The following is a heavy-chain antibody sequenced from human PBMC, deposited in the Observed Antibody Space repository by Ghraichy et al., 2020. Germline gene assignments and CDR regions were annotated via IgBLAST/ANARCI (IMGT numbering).Heavy chain of an antibody. Sequence: ASVKVSCKASGYTFTNFAIHWVRQAPGQRLEWMGWSNAGNGNTKSSQEFQARVTITRDTSANTAYMELSSLRSEDMAVYYCARETRDGMDVWGQGTTVTVSS. CDR1: GYTFTNFA. CDR2: SNAGNGNT. CDR3: ARETRDGMDV. J-gene: IGHJ6*02. V-gene: IGHV1-3*02.